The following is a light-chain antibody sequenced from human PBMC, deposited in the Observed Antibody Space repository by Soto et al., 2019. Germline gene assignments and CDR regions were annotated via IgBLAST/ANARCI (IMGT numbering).Light chain of an antibody. Sequence: AIRMTQSPSSLSASTGDRVTITCRASQGISSYLAWYQQKPGKAPKLLIYAASTLQSGVPSRFSGSGSGTDFTLTISCLQSEDFVTYYCHQYYSYPLTFGGGTKVEIK. CDR2: AAS. J-gene: IGKJ4*01. CDR1: QGISSY. CDR3: HQYYSYPLT. V-gene: IGKV1-8*01.